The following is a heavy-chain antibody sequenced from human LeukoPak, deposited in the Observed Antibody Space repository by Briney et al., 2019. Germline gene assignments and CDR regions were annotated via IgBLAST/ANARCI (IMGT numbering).Heavy chain of an antibody. CDR3: AREANGDYGGNWFDP. Sequence: ASVKVSCKASGYTFTSYDINWVRQATGQGLEWMGWINPNSGGTNYAQKFQGWVTMTRDTSISTAYMELSRLRSDDTAVYYCAREANGDYGGNWFDPWGQGTLVTVSS. CDR1: GYTFTSYD. J-gene: IGHJ5*02. D-gene: IGHD4-17*01. V-gene: IGHV1-2*04. CDR2: INPNSGGT.